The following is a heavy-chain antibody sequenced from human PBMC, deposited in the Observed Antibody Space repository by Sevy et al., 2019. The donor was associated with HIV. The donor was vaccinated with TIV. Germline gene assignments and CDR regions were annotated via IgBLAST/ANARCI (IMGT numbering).Heavy chain of an antibody. D-gene: IGHD5-12*01. J-gene: IGHJ6*02. CDR3: ARDRKGEYSAYDGAGYFGMDV. CDR1: GFTFGSYS. V-gene: IGHV3-21*01. Sequence: GGSLRLSCAASGFTFGSYSMNWVRQAPGKGLEWVSSVSSLSNYINYEDSVKGRFTISRDNAKNSLYLQMNNLRVEDTAVYYCARDRKGEYSAYDGAGYFGMDVWGQGITVTVSS. CDR2: VSSLSNYI.